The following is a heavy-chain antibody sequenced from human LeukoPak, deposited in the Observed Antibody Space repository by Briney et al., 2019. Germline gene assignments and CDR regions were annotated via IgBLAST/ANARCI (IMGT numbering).Heavy chain of an antibody. D-gene: IGHD5-12*01. CDR3: ARDLRYSGHYYFDH. Sequence: ASVKVSCKASGYTFTGYYMHWVRQAPGQGLEWMGWINPNSGGTNYAQKFQGRVTMTRDTSISTAYMELSRLRSDDTAVYYCARDLRYSGHYYFDHWGQGTLVTVSS. CDR2: INPNSGGT. CDR1: GYTFTGYY. J-gene: IGHJ4*02. V-gene: IGHV1-2*02.